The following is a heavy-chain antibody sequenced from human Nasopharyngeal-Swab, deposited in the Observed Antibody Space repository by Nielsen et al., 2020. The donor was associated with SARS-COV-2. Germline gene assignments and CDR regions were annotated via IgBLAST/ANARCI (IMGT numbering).Heavy chain of an antibody. D-gene: IGHD3-16*01. CDR2: INWNGGNP. Sequence: GESLKISCAASGFTFSSYSMNWVRQAPGKGLEWVSGINWNGGNPGYAGSVKGRFTISRDNAKNSLYVQLNSLRAEDTALYYCARRNRGGFDYWGQGTLVTVSS. J-gene: IGHJ4*02. V-gene: IGHV3-20*04. CDR3: ARRNRGGFDY. CDR1: GFTFSSYS.